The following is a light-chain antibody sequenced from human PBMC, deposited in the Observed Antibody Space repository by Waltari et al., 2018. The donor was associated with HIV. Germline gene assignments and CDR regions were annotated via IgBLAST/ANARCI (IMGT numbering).Light chain of an antibody. CDR2: WAS. CDR3: QQYYSSPRT. CDR1: QSVLYSSNNKSY. Sequence: DIVMTQSPDSLAVSLGERATIKCKSSQSVLYSSNNKSYLAWYQQKPGQSPNLLIYWASTRESGVPDRFSGSGSGTDFSLTISGLQAEDVVAYYCQQYYSSPRTFGQGTKVEIK. J-gene: IGKJ1*01. V-gene: IGKV4-1*01.